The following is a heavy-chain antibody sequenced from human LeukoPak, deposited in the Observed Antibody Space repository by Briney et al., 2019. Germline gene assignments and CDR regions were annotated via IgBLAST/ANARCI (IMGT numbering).Heavy chain of an antibody. V-gene: IGHV4-59*01. D-gene: IGHD2-2*01. CDR1: GGSISSYY. Sequence: SETLSLTCTVSGGSISSYYWSWIRQPPPTGQGRVGYIYYSGSTNYNPSLKSRVNISVDTSKNQFYLKLSSVSAADTAVYYCARGGDIVVVPAAHPYFDYWGQGTLVTVSS. CDR3: ARGGDIVVVPAAHPYFDY. J-gene: IGHJ4*02. CDR2: IYYSGST.